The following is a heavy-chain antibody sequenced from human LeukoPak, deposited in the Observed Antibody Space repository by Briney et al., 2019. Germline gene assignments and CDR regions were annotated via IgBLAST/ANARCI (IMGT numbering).Heavy chain of an antibody. J-gene: IGHJ5*02. Sequence: SETLSLTCTVSGGSISSSSYYWGWIRQPPGKGLEWIVSIYYSGSTYYNPSRKSRITISVYTAKNQFSLKLSSVTAADTAVYYCARARIAAAGNWFDPWGQGTLVTVSS. CDR2: IYYSGST. CDR3: ARARIAAAGNWFDP. V-gene: IGHV4-39*07. D-gene: IGHD6-13*01. CDR1: GGSISSSSYY.